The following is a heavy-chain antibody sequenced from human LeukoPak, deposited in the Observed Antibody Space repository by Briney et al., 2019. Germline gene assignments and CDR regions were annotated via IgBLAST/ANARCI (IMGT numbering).Heavy chain of an antibody. CDR3: ARDRPRLRGYSYGYYYYMDV. V-gene: IGHV4-39*07. D-gene: IGHD5-18*01. Sequence: PSETLSLTCTVSGGSISSSSYYWGWIRQPPGKGLEWIGSIYYSGSTYYNPSLKSRVTISVDTSKNQFSLKLSSVTAADTAVYYCARDRPRLRGYSYGYYYYMDVWGKGTTVTVSS. J-gene: IGHJ6*03. CDR1: GGSISSSSYY. CDR2: IYYSGST.